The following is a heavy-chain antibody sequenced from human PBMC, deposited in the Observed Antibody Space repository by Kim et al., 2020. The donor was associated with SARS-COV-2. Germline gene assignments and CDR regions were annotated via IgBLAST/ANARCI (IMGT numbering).Heavy chain of an antibody. V-gene: IGHV3-33*01. Sequence: GSLRLSCAASGFTFSSYGMHWVRQAPGKGLEWVAVIWYDGSNKYYADSVKGRFTISRDNSKNTLYLQMNSLRAEDTAVYYCARDRSSQDYYYYGMDVWGQGTTVTVSS. CDR2: IWYDGSNK. D-gene: IGHD6-6*01. CDR3: ARDRSSQDYYYYGMDV. J-gene: IGHJ6*02. CDR1: GFTFSSYG.